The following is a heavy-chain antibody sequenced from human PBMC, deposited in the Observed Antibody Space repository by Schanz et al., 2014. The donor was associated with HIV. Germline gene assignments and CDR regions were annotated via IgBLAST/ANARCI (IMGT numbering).Heavy chain of an antibody. J-gene: IGHJ6*02. CDR3: AKSRGDSWPYGMDV. CDR2: IKQDGSEK. V-gene: IGHV3-7*03. CDR1: GFTFSNYW. Sequence: EVQLVESGGGLVQPGGSLRLSCTASGFTFSNYWMHWVRQVPGKGLEWVANIKQDGSEKYYVDSVKGRFTISRDNAKNSLYLQMNSLRAEDTAVYYCAKSRGDSWPYGMDVWGQGTTVTVSS. D-gene: IGHD4-17*01.